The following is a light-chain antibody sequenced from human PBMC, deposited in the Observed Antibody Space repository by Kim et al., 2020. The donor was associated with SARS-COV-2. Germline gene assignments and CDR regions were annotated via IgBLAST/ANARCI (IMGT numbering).Light chain of an antibody. CDR2: DAS. V-gene: IGKV1-5*01. J-gene: IGKJ1*01. CDR1: QSISTW. CDR3: QQYDSNSVWT. Sequence: DIQMTQSPSTLSASVGDRVTITCRASQSISTWLAWYQQKPGKAPKLLIYDASNLESGVPSRFSGSGSGTEFTLTISSLQPDDFATYYCQQYDSNSVWTFGQGTKVDIK.